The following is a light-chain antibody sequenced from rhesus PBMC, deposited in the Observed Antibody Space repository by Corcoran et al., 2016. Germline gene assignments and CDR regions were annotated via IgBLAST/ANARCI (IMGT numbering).Light chain of an antibody. CDR1: QGISSW. J-gene: IGKJ1*01. CDR2: KAS. V-gene: IGKV1-22*01. Sequence: DIQMTQSPSSLSASVGDTVTITCRASQGISSWLAWYQQKPGKAPKLLNYKASSLQSGVPSRFSGSRSGKDFTLTISSLQSEDFATYYCQQYDRRPWTFGQGTKVDIK. CDR3: QQYDRRPWT.